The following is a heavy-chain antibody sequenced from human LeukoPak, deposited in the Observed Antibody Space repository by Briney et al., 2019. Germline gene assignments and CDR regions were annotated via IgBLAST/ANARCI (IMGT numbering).Heavy chain of an antibody. V-gene: IGHV4-61*02. CDR1: GGSIGSGSYY. Sequence: SQTLSLTCSVSGGSIGSGSYYWSWIRQPAGKGLEWIGRIYTSGGTNYNPSLKSRVTISLDTSKNQFSLKLSSVTAADTAVYYCARASPRVFVFDYWGQGTLVTVSS. CDR3: ARASPRVFVFDY. CDR2: IYTSGGT. J-gene: IGHJ4*02. D-gene: IGHD3-10*01.